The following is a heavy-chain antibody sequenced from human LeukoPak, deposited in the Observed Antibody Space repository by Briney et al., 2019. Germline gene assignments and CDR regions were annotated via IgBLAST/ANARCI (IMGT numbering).Heavy chain of an antibody. J-gene: IGHJ4*02. CDR1: GYRFTNYW. D-gene: IGHD6-13*01. CDR2: IYPGDSDT. CDR3: ASSIAATGFDY. V-gene: IGHV5-51*01. Sequence: GESLKISCKGSGYRFTNYWIGWVRQMPGKGLEWMGIIYPGDSDTRYSPSFQGQVTISADKSISTAYLQWSSLEASDTAMYYCASSIAATGFDYWGRGTLVTVSS.